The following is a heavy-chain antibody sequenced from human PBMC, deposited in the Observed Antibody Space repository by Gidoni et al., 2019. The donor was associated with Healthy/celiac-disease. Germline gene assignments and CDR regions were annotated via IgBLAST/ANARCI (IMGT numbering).Heavy chain of an antibody. Sequence: QVQLVQSGAEVKKPGSSVKVSCKASGGTFSSYAICWVRQAPGQGLEWMGRLIPILGIANYAQKFQGRVTITADKSTSTAYMELSSLRSEDTAMYYCASTMIVGDWFDPWGQGTLVTVSS. CDR3: ASTMIVGDWFDP. V-gene: IGHV1-69*04. J-gene: IGHJ5*02. CDR2: LIPILGIA. D-gene: IGHD3-22*01. CDR1: GGTFSSYA.